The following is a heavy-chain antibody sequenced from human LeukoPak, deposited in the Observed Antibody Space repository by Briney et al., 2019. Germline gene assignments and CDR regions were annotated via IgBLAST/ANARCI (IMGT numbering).Heavy chain of an antibody. J-gene: IGHJ4*02. CDR3: ARGFQADGY. CDR1: VYTLTELS. D-gene: IGHD5-24*01. V-gene: IGHV1-24*01. Sequence: ASVKVSCKVSVYTLTELSMHWVRQAPGKGREWMGGFDPEDGETIYTQKFQGRVTMTEDTSTDTAYMELSSLRAEDTAVYYCARGFQADGYWGQGTLVTVSS. CDR2: FDPEDGET.